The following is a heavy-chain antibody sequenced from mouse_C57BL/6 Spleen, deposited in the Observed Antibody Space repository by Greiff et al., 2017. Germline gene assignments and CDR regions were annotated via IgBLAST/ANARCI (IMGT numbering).Heavy chain of an antibody. CDR2: IYPSDSET. V-gene: IGHV1-61*01. CDR3: AKIKAPDHGYFGV. CDR1: GYTFNSYW. J-gene: IGHJ1*03. Sequence: QVQLQQSGAELVRPGSSVKLSCKASGYTFNSYWMDWVKQRPGQGLEWIGNIYPSDSETHYNQKFKDKATLTVDKSSSTAYMQLSSLTSEDSAVYYCAKIKAPDHGYFGVWGTGATVTVSS.